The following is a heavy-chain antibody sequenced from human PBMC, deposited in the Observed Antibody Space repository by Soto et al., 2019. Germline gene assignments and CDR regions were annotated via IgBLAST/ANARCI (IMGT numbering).Heavy chain of an antibody. J-gene: IGHJ4*02. Sequence: HTLSLTCAVTGDSVSSNSADWNWIRHSPSRGLEWLGRTYYRCKWYNDYAVSMRSRITINPDTTKNQFSLQLNSATPEDTAVYYCATWRFDYWGQGTLVTVSS. V-gene: IGHV6-1*01. CDR3: ATWRFDY. CDR2: TYYRCKWYN. CDR1: GDSVSSNSAD.